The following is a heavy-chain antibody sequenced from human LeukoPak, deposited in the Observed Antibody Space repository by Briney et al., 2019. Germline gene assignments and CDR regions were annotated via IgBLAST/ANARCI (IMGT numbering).Heavy chain of an antibody. J-gene: IGHJ4*02. CDR3: ARDHSGWSYYFDY. CDR1: GFTFSSYS. D-gene: IGHD6-19*01. CDR2: ISSSSSYI. V-gene: IGHV3-21*01. Sequence: GGSLRLSCAASGFTFSSYSMNWVRQAPGKGLEWVSFISSSSSYIYYADSVKGRFTISRDNAKNSLYLQMNSLRAEDTAVYYCARDHSGWSYYFDYWGQGTLVTVSS.